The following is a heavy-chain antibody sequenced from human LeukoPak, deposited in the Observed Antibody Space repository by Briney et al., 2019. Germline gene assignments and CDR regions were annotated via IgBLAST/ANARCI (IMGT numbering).Heavy chain of an antibody. J-gene: IGHJ4*02. D-gene: IGHD1-1*01. Sequence: EASVKVSCKASGGTFRSAAMSWVRPAPGQGLEWVGHIILMFGTTTYAQNFQGRVSISADEPTTTVYMELTSLTSDDTAIYYWTRDEYKGSATFNYWGQGTQVIVSS. CDR1: GGTFRSAA. V-gene: IGHV1-69*13. CDR2: IILMFGTT. CDR3: TRDEYKGSATFNY.